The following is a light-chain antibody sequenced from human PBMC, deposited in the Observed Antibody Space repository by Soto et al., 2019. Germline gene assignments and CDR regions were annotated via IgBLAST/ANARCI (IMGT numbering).Light chain of an antibody. CDR3: QQYDSYSWT. CDR1: QSISYR. Sequence: DIQMTQSPSTVSASVGDRVTITCRASQSISYRLAWYQQKPGKAPSVLIYDASILESGVPSRFSGSGSGTEFTLTISSLQPDDFATYYCQQYDSYSWTFGQGTKVDIK. V-gene: IGKV1-5*01. J-gene: IGKJ1*01. CDR2: DAS.